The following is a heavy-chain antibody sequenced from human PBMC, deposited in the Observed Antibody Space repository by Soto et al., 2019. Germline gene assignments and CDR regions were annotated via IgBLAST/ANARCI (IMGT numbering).Heavy chain of an antibody. CDR2: IYSGGYT. Sequence: EVQLVESGGGLIQPGGSLRLSCAVSGFTVSNNYMSWVRQAPGKGLEGVSVIYSGGYTAYGDSVKGRFTISRDNSKNTIFLKINSGRADDRALFSWATRGGGGGYWGQGTLVTVSS. J-gene: IGHJ4*02. D-gene: IGHD3-10*01. CDR3: ATRGGGGGY. CDR1: GFTVSNNY. V-gene: IGHV3-53*01.